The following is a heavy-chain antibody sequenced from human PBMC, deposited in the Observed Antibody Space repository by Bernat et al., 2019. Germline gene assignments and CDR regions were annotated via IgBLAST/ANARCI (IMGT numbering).Heavy chain of an antibody. V-gene: IGHV3-30-3*01. D-gene: IGHD6-13*01. CDR1: GFTFSSYA. CDR3: ARALSTIAAAGKTDDY. Sequence: QVQLVESGGGVVQPGRSLRLSCAASGFTFSSYAMHWVRQAPGKGLEWVAVISYDGSNKYYADSMKGRFTISRDNSKNTLYLQMNSLRAEDTAVYYCARALSTIAAAGKTDDYWGQGTLVTVSS. J-gene: IGHJ4*02. CDR2: ISYDGSNK.